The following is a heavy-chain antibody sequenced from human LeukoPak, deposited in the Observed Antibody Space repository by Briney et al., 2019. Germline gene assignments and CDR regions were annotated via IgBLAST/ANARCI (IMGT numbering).Heavy chain of an antibody. CDR1: GFTFSSYA. CDR2: ISSNGGST. Sequence: GGSLRLSCAASGFTFSSYAMHWVRQAPGKGLEYVSAISSNGGSTYYANSVKGRFTISRDNSKNTLYLQMGSLRAEDMAVYYCARDLGYCSGGSCYRYCYYGMDVWGQGTTVTVSS. V-gene: IGHV3-64*01. J-gene: IGHJ6*02. CDR3: ARDLGYCSGGSCYRYCYYGMDV. D-gene: IGHD2-15*01.